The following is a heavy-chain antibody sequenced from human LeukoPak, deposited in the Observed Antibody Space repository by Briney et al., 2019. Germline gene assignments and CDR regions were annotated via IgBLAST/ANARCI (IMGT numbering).Heavy chain of an antibody. CDR3: ARGYSSSWYDYYGMDV. Sequence: SETLSLTCTVSGGSISSYYWSWIRQPPGKGLEWIGYIYYSGSTNYNPSLKSRVTLSVDTSKNQFSLKLSSVTTADTAVYYCARGYSSSWYDYYGMDVWGQGTTVTVSS. CDR2: IYYSGST. CDR1: GGSISSYY. J-gene: IGHJ6*02. V-gene: IGHV4-59*01. D-gene: IGHD6-13*01.